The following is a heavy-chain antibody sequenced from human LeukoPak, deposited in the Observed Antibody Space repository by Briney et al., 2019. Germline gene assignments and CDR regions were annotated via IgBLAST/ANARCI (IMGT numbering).Heavy chain of an antibody. D-gene: IGHD1-7*01. Sequence: GGSLRLSCAASGVTFSSSAMSWVRQAPGKGLYWVSAISGSGTGTYYADSVKGRFTISRDNSKNTLYLQMNSLRAEDTAVYYCAKEGGTGTRFDYWGQGTLVTVSS. CDR2: ISGSGTGT. CDR1: GVTFSSSA. V-gene: IGHV3-23*01. J-gene: IGHJ4*02. CDR3: AKEGGTGTRFDY.